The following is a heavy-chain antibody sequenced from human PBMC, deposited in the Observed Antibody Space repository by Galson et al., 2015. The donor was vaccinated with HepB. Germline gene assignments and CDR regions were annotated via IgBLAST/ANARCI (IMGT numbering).Heavy chain of an antibody. CDR3: ARHGGNFGDYVFDY. D-gene: IGHD4-17*01. J-gene: IGHJ4*02. CDR1: GYSFTTYW. V-gene: IGHV5-10-1*01. Sequence: QSGAEVKKPGESLRISCKDSGYSFTTYWITWVRQMPGKGLEWMGRIDPTDSYTTYSPSFQGHVSISVDKSISTAYLQWSSLKASDTAMYYCARHGGNFGDYVFDYWGQGTLVTVSS. CDR2: IDPTDSYT.